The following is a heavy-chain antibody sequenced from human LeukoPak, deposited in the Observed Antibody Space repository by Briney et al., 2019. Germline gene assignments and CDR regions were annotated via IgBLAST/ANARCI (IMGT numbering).Heavy chain of an antibody. CDR2: IYHSGST. CDR1: GGSISSSNR. CDR3: ARAPRIAAAGTRFDY. Sequence: SETLSLTCAVSGGSISSSNRWSWVRQPPGKGLEWIGEIYHSGSTNYNPSPKSRVTISVDKSKNQFSLKLSSVTAADTAVYYCARAPRIAAAGTRFDYWGQGTLVTVSS. J-gene: IGHJ4*02. V-gene: IGHV4-4*02. D-gene: IGHD6-13*01.